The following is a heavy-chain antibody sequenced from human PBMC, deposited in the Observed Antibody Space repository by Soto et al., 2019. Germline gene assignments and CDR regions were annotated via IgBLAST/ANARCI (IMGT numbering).Heavy chain of an antibody. D-gene: IGHD3-10*01. CDR1: GYTFTSSD. CDR3: ATALGVVRRVVNY. Sequence: ASVKVSCKASGYTFTSSDINWVRQAAGQGLEWVGWMTPDSGDTGYAQKFQGRVTMTRNTSITTAYMKLSSLRSEDTAVYYCATALGVVRRVVNYWGQGTLVTVSS. V-gene: IGHV1-8*01. J-gene: IGHJ4*02. CDR2: MTPDSGDT.